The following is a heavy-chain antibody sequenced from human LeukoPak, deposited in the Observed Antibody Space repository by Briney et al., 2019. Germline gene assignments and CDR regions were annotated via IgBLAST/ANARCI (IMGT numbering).Heavy chain of an antibody. V-gene: IGHV4-59*08. J-gene: IGHJ4*02. CDR2: IYYSGST. Sequence: SETLSLTCTVSGGSISSYYWSWIRQAPGKGLEWIGYIYYSGSTNYNPSLKSRVTISVDTSKNQFSLKLSSVTAADTAVYYCARRVAVDYYFDYWGQGTLVTVSS. CDR3: ARRVAVDYYFDY. CDR1: GGSISSYY. D-gene: IGHD6-19*01.